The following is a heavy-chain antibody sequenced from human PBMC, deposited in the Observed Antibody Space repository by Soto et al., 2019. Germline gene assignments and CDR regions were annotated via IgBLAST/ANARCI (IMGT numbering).Heavy chain of an antibody. V-gene: IGHV1-18*04. CDR3: ARVVDDCITIFGVVIPGLCYGMDV. CDR1: GYTFTSYG. J-gene: IGHJ6*02. Sequence: QVQLVQSGAEVKKPGASVKVSCKASGYTFTSYGISWVRQAPGQGLEWMGWISAYNGNTNYAQKLQGRGTMTTDTSTSTAYMELRSLRSDDTAVYYCARVVDDCITIFGVVIPGLCYGMDVWGQGTTVTVSS. CDR2: ISAYNGNT. D-gene: IGHD3-3*01.